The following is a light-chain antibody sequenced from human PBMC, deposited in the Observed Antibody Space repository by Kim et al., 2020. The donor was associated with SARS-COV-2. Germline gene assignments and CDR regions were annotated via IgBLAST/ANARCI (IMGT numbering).Light chain of an antibody. CDR2: QDD. V-gene: IGLV6-57*01. Sequence: GKTVTISCARSSGSIASTYVQWYQQRPGRPPITVIYQDDQRPSGVPDRFSASIDSSSNSASLTISGLQAEDEAHYYCQSYDTDIVVFGGGTQLT. CDR1: SGSIASTY. CDR3: QSYDTDIVV. J-gene: IGLJ2*01.